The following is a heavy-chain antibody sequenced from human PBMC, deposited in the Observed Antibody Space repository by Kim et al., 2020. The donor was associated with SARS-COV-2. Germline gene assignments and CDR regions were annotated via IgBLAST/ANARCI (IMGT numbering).Heavy chain of an antibody. V-gene: IGHV4-4*09. D-gene: IGHD4-17*01. J-gene: IGHJ4*02. CDR3: AARYGDYVRDIDY. Sequence: YNPARMSRVTITGDTSKNQYTLKLSAVTDADTSVYYCAARYGDYVRDIDYWGQGTLVTVSS.